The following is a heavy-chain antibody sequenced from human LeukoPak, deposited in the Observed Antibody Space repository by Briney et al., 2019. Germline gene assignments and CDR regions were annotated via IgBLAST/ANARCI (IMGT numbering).Heavy chain of an antibody. V-gene: IGHV1-69*13. J-gene: IGHJ1*01. D-gene: IGHD3-9*01. CDR1: GGTFRRHG. Sequence: SVKVSCRASGGTFRRHGISWVRQARGQGLEWMGGIIPIFGAANYAQKFQGRVTIAADESTDESTSTAYMELSSLRSEDTAVYYCAKDPPLYFDWPEGYFQHWGQGTLVTVSS. CDR2: IIPIFGAA. CDR3: AKDPPLYFDWPEGYFQH.